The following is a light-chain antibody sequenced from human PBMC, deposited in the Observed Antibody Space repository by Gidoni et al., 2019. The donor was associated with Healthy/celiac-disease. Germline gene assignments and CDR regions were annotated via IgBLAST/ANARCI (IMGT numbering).Light chain of an antibody. Sequence: QSPDYLAVSLGERATINCKSSQSVLYSSNNKNYLAWYQQKPGQPPKLLIYWASTRESGVPDRFSGSGSGTDFTLTISSLQAEDVAVYYCQQYYSTPLTFGGGTKVEIK. CDR3: QQYYSTPLT. J-gene: IGKJ4*01. CDR2: WAS. CDR1: QSVLYSSNNKNY. V-gene: IGKV4-1*01.